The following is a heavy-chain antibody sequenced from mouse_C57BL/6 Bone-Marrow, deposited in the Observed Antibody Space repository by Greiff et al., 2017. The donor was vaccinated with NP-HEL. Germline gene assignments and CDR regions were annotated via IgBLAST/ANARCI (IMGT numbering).Heavy chain of an antibody. J-gene: IGHJ1*03. Sequence: VQLQQSGPVLVKPGASVKMSCKASGYTFTDYYMNWVKQSHGKSLEWIGVINPYNGGTSYNQKFKGKATLTVDKSSSTAYMELNSLTSEDSAVYYCAREAITTVVGPHWYFDVWGTGTTVTVSS. D-gene: IGHD1-1*01. CDR2: INPYNGGT. CDR3: AREAITTVVGPHWYFDV. CDR1: GYTFTDYY. V-gene: IGHV1-19*01.